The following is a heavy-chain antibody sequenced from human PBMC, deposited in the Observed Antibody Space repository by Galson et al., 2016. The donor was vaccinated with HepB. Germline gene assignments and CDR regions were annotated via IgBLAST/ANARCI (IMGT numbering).Heavy chain of an antibody. D-gene: IGHD3-10*01. J-gene: IGHJ5*02. CDR3: ARVGDGSNEHMWGALSS. CDR2: IYPGDSDT. V-gene: IGHV5-51*01. Sequence: QSGAEVKQPGESLRISCKAFGYTFTTYWIGWVRQMPGKGLEWMGIIYPGDSDTRYRPSFQGQVTISADKSINTAYLQWSSLKASDTAIYYCARVGDGSNEHMWGALSSWGQGTPVTVSS. CDR1: GYTFTTYW.